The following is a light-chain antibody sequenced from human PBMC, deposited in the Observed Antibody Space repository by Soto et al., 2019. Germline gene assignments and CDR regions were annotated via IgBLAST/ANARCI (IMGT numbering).Light chain of an antibody. CDR1: QTVSRN. V-gene: IGKV3-15*01. CDR2: DIS. J-gene: IGKJ5*01. CDR3: QQYNSWPS. Sequence: LMTRSPASLSVSPGASATLSCRASQTVSRNLAWYQQRPGQAPRLLIYDISNRATGVPARFSGSGSETEFTLTIRSLQSEDFAVYFCQQYNSWPSFGQGTRLEIK.